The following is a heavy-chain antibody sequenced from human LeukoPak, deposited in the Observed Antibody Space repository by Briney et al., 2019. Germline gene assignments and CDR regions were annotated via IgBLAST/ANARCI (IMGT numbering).Heavy chain of an antibody. CDR3: ARALGYCSGGSCTKSYNRFHP. CDR1: GGSISSSDYY. J-gene: IGHJ5*01. V-gene: IGHV4-39*01. Sequence: PSETLSLTCTVSGGSISSSDYYWGWIRQPPGKGLEWIGSIYYGGSTYYNPSLKSRVTISVDTPMNQFSLKLSFVTTADTAVYYCARALGYCSGGSCTKSYNRFHPLGQGTLVTVPS. D-gene: IGHD2-15*01. CDR2: IYYGGST.